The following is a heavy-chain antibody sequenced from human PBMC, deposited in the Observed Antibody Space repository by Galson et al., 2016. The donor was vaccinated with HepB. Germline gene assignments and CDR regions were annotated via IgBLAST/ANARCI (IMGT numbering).Heavy chain of an antibody. J-gene: IGHJ4*02. CDR2: FIPIFGTS. CDR1: GVTFSSYA. V-gene: IGHV1-69*13. Sequence: SVKVSCKASGVTFSSYAINWLRQAPGQGLEWTGGFIPIFGTSNYAQKFQGRVTLTADESTSTGYMELSSLRSEDTAVYYCASVHQRGFDDWGQGTLVTVSS. CDR3: ASVHQRGFDD. D-gene: IGHD3-10*01.